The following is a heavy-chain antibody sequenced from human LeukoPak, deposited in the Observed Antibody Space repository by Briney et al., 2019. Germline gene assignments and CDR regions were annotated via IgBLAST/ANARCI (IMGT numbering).Heavy chain of an antibody. D-gene: IGHD4-23*01. CDR1: GFTFATYA. CDR3: ARALTTVVTPSY. V-gene: IGHV3-23*01. J-gene: IGHJ4*02. CDR2: ISGRAANT. Sequence: GGSLRLSCAASGFTFATYAMSWVRKPPGKRLEWVSAISGRAANTYYADSVKGRFTISRDNSKITLYLQMNSLRAEDTAVYYCARALTTVVTPSYWGQGTLVTVSS.